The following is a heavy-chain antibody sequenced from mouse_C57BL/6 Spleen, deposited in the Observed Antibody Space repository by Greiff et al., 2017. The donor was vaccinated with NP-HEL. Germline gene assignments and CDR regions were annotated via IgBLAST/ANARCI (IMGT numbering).Heavy chain of an antibody. CDR2: IYPRSGNT. D-gene: IGHD1-1*01. CDR3: ARHYSSSYYFDY. V-gene: IGHV1-81*01. CDR1: GYTFTSYG. J-gene: IGHJ2*01. Sequence: QVQLQQSGAELARPGASVKLSCKASGYTFTSYGISWVKQRTGQGLEWIGEIYPRSGNTYYNEKFKGKATLTADKSSSTAYMELRSLTSEDSAVYFCARHYSSSYYFDYWGQCTTLTVSS.